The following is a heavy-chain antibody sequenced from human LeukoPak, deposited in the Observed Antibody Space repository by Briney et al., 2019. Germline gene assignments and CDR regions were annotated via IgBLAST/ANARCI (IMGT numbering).Heavy chain of an antibody. CDR2: IYYSGST. D-gene: IGHD3-22*01. V-gene: IGHV4-59*01. CDR3: ARVRGIVVVNRPEFMDV. CDR1: GGSISSYY. J-gene: IGHJ6*03. Sequence: PSETLSLTCTVSGGSISSYYWSWIRQPPGKGLEWIGYIYYSGSTNYNPSLKSRVTISVDTSKNQFSLKLSSVTAADTAVYYCARVRGIVVVNRPEFMDVWGKGTTVTVSS.